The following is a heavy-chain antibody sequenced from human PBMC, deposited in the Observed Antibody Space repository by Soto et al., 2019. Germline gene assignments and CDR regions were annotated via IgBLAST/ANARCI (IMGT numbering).Heavy chain of an antibody. CDR2: IYFSGSA. D-gene: IGHD3-22*01. Sequence: SETLSLTCTVSGGSITSYYWSWIRQPPGKGLEWIGYIYFSGSANYNPSLKSRVTISVDTSKNQFSLKLSSVTAADTAVYYCARVGYYDSSGYLPDYYYGMDVWGQGTTVTVSS. CDR1: GGSITSYY. CDR3: ARVGYYDSSGYLPDYYYGMDV. V-gene: IGHV4-59*08. J-gene: IGHJ6*02.